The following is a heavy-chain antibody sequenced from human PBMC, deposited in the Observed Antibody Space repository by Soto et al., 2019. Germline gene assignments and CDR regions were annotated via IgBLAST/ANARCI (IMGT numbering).Heavy chain of an antibody. CDR1: GYTFTSYA. CDR2: MNPNSGNT. D-gene: IGHD2-2*01. V-gene: IGHV1-8*01. J-gene: IGHJ5*02. CDR3: ARGGPQDIVLVPAALRGDWFDP. Sequence: ASVKVSCKASGYTFTSYAINWVRQATGQGLEWMGWMNPNSGNTGYAQKFQGRVTMTRNTSISTAYMELSSLRSEDTAVYYCARGGPQDIVLVPAALRGDWFDPWGQGTLVTVSS.